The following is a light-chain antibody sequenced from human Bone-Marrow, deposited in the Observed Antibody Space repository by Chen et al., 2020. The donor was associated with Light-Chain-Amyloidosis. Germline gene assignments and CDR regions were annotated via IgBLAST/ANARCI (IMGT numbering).Light chain of an antibody. J-gene: IGLJ1*01. Sequence: QSVLTQPPSASGTPGQRVTISCSGGSSNIGSNTGNWYQQLPGTAPKLLMYSDNQRPSGVPDRFSGSKSGTSASLAISGLQSEDEADYYCAAWDDSLNVYVFGTGTKVTVL. CDR2: SDN. V-gene: IGLV1-44*01. CDR1: SSNIGSNT. CDR3: AAWDDSLNVYV.